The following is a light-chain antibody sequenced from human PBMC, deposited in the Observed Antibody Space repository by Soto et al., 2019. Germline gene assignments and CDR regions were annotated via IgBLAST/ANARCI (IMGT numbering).Light chain of an antibody. Sequence: EVVLTQSPGTLSLSPGERATLSCRASQSVTSNYLAWYQQKPGRAPRLLIFGAFNRATGIPDRFSGSSSRTDFTLTINGLEPEDFAVYYCQQYDTSPLTFGGGNKVEI. CDR1: QSVTSNY. CDR3: QQYDTSPLT. J-gene: IGKJ4*01. V-gene: IGKV3-20*01. CDR2: GAF.